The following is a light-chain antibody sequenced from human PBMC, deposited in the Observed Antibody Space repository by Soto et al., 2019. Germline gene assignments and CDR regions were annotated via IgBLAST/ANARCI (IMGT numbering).Light chain of an antibody. CDR1: SSDIGHYDY. CDR2: HVT. Sequence: QSALTQPASVSGSPGQSITISCTGTSSDIGHYDYVSWYQQHPGKAPKLMIYHVTYRPSGVSNRYSGSKSGNSASLTISGLQADDEADYCCSLTTSHTYVFGSGTKLTVL. J-gene: IGLJ1*01. CDR3: CSLTTSHTYV. V-gene: IGLV2-14*03.